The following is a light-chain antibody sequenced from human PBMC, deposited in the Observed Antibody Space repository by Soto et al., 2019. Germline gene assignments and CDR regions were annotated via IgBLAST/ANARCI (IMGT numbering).Light chain of an antibody. Sequence: DVQMTQSPSSLSASVGDRVTMTCRASQSISTYLNWYQQKPGKAPKLLIYKASTLKSGVPSRFSGSGSGTESTLTISSLQPDDFATYYCQHYNSYSEAFGQGTKVDIK. CDR1: QSISTY. CDR3: QHYNSYSEA. J-gene: IGKJ1*01. V-gene: IGKV1-5*03. CDR2: KAS.